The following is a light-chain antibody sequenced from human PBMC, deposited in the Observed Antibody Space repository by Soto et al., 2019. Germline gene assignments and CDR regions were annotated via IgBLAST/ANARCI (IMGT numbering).Light chain of an antibody. V-gene: IGLV1-40*01. CDR1: SSNIGAGYD. Sequence: QSLLTQPPSVSGSPGQRVTISCTGSSSNIGAGYDVKWYQQLPGTAPRLLIYGDSHRPSGVPDRFSGSKSGTSASLAITGLQAEDEADYYCQSYDSSLSGWVFGGGTKLTVL. CDR2: GDS. CDR3: QSYDSSLSGWV. J-gene: IGLJ3*02.